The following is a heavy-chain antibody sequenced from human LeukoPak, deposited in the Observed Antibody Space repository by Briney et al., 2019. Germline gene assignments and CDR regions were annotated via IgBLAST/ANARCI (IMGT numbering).Heavy chain of an antibody. CDR1: GYAFGSYD. J-gene: IGHJ4*02. CDR3: ARAARRDGYNIDY. V-gene: IGHV1-8*03. D-gene: IGHD5-24*01. Sequence: ASVKVSCKASGYAFGSYDINWVRQATGQGPEWIGWMNPYSGNTGYAQRFQGRVSITTNTSINTAYMELSSLISEDTAVYYCARAARRDGYNIDYWGQGTLVTVSS. CDR2: MNPYSGNT.